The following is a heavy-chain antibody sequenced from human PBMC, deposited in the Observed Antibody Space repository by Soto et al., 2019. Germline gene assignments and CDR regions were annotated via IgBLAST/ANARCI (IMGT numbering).Heavy chain of an antibody. Sequence: EVQLVESGGGLVQPGRSLRLSCAASGFTFDDYAMHWVRQAPGKGLEWVSGISWNSGSIGYADSVKGRFTISRDNAKNSLYLQMNSLSAEVTALYYCAKDASGWIAAAGTGPFDYWGQGTLVTVSS. V-gene: IGHV3-9*01. CDR2: ISWNSGSI. CDR3: AKDASGWIAAAGTGPFDY. J-gene: IGHJ4*02. D-gene: IGHD6-13*01. CDR1: GFTFDDYA.